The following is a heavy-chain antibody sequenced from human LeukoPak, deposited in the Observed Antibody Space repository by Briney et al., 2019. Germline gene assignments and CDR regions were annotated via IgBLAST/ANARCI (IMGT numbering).Heavy chain of an antibody. D-gene: IGHD6-13*01. J-gene: IGHJ5*02. CDR2: ISYDGSNK. Sequence: GRSLRLSCAASGFTFSSYGMHWVRQAPGKGLEWVAVISYDGSNKYYADSVKGRFTISRDNSKNTLYLQMNSLRAEDTAVYYCAKETYSSSWFLDPWGQGTLVTVSS. CDR1: GFTFSSYG. CDR3: AKETYSSSWFLDP. V-gene: IGHV3-30*18.